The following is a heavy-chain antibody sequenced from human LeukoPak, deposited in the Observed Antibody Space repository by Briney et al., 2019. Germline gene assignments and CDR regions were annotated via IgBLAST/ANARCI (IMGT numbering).Heavy chain of an antibody. D-gene: IGHD3-22*01. V-gene: IGHV1-2*02. Sequence: ASVKVSCKASGYTLTGYYMHWVRQAPGQGLEWMGWINPNSGGTNYAQKFQGRVTITRDTSASTAYMELSSLRSEDTAVYYCAREGAGYYDSRPYFDYWGQGTLVTVSS. CDR1: GYTLTGYY. CDR3: AREGAGYYDSRPYFDY. CDR2: INPNSGGT. J-gene: IGHJ4*02.